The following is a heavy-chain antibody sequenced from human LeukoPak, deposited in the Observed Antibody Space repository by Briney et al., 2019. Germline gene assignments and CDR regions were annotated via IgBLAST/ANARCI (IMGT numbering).Heavy chain of an antibody. J-gene: IGHJ6*02. D-gene: IGHD6-19*01. CDR1: GFTFRSFG. V-gene: IGHV3-30*18. CDR2: ISYDGSDK. CDR3: AKESDSSGWKFYGMDV. Sequence: GGSLRLSCAASGFTFRSFGLNWVRQAPGKGLEWVAAISYDGSDKHTADAVKGRFTVSSDNSKNTLYLQTNSLRIEDTAVYYCAKESDSSGWKFYGMDVWGQGTTVTVSS.